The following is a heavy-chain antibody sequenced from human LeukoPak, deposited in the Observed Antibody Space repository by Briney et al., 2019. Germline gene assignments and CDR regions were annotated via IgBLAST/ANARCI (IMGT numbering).Heavy chain of an antibody. CDR3: ARGLFLEKYFDY. CDR1: GGSISSYY. Sequence: SETLSLTCTVSGGSISSYYWSWIRQPPGKGLEWIGYIYYSGSTNYNPSLKSRVTISVDTSKNQFSLKLSSVTAADTAVYYCARGLFLEKYFDYWGQGTLVTVSS. CDR2: IYYSGST. J-gene: IGHJ4*02. V-gene: IGHV4-59*01.